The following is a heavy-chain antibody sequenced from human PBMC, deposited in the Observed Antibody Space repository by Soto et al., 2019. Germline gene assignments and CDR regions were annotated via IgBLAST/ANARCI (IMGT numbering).Heavy chain of an antibody. Sequence: QVQLVESGGGVVQPARSLRLSCAASGFTFRSYGMHWVRQAPGKGLEWVAVISYDGSNKYYADSVKGRFTISRDNSKNTLYLKMISLRAKDTAVYYCAKDYTAMVKNWFDPWGQGTLVTVSS. J-gene: IGHJ5*02. CDR2: ISYDGSNK. CDR1: GFTFRSYG. CDR3: AKDYTAMVKNWFDP. V-gene: IGHV3-30*18. D-gene: IGHD5-18*01.